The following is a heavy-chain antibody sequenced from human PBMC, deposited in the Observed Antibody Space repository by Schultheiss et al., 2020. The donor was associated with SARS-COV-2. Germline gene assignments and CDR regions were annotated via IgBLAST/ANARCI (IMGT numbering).Heavy chain of an antibody. CDR1: GFTFSSYA. D-gene: IGHD2-2*01. V-gene: IGHV3-23*01. J-gene: IGHJ6*03. CDR3: AKPALRGRSSTSCYHCYYYYYMDV. Sequence: GGSLRLSCAASGFTFSSYAMSWVRQAPGKGLEWVSAISGSGGSTYYADSVKGRFTISRDNSKNTLYLQMNSLRAEDTAVYYCAKPALRGRSSTSCYHCYYYYYMDVWGKGTTVTVSS. CDR2: ISGSGGST.